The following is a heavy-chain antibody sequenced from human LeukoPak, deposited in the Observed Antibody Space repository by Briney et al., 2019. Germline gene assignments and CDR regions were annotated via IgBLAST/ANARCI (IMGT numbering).Heavy chain of an antibody. J-gene: IGHJ4*02. Sequence: GASVKVSCKASGYTFTSYAMHWVRQAPGQRLEWMGWINAGNGNTKYSQEFQGRVTITRDTSASTAYMELSSLRSEDTAVYYCARGVSSSYYFDYWGQGTLVTVSS. D-gene: IGHD6-6*01. V-gene: IGHV1-3*03. CDR1: GYTFTSYA. CDR3: ARGVSSSYYFDY. CDR2: INAGNGNT.